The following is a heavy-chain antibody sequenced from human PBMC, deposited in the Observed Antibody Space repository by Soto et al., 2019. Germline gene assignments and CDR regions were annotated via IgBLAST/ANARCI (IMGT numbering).Heavy chain of an antibody. CDR3: AHMRAAKFDY. V-gene: IGHV2-5*02. J-gene: IGHJ4*02. Sequence: QITLKESGPTLVKPTQTLTLTCNVSGVALSTGGVGVGWIRQPPGKTLVWLALIYWDDDQRSSPSLKSRLAITKDTSKNQVVLTMTNMAPEYTATYYWAHMRAAKFDYWGQGTLVTVSS. CDR1: GVALSTGGVG. D-gene: IGHD2-15*01. CDR2: IYWDDDQ.